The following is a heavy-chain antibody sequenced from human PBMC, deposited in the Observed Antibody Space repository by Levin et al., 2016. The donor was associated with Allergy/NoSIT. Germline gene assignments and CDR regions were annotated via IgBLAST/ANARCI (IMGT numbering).Heavy chain of an antibody. J-gene: IGHJ3*02. V-gene: IGHV3-30*18. CDR2: ISYDGSNK. D-gene: IGHD3-10*01. CDR3: AKRRGVRGVIDAFDI. Sequence: WIRQPPGKGLEWVAVISYDGSNKYYADSVKGRFTISRDNSKNTLYLQMNSLRAEDTAVYYCAKRRGVRGVIDAFDIWGQGTMVTVSS.